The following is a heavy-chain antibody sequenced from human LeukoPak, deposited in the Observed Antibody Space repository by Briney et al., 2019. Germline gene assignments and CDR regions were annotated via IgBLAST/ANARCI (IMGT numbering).Heavy chain of an antibody. D-gene: IGHD4-23*01. CDR2: ISSGRSYT. CDR1: GFTFSDHY. CDR3: ARGDYGGDYFDY. V-gene: IGHV3-11*05. Sequence: PGGSLRLSCEVSGFTFSDHYMSWVRQAPGKRVEWVSYISSGRSYTNYADSVEGGFTISREKAKNSLYLQMNSLRAEDTAVYYCARGDYGGDYFDYWGQGTLVTVSS. J-gene: IGHJ4*02.